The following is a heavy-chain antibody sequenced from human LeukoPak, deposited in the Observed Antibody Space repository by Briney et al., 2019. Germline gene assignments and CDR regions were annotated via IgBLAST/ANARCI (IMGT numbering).Heavy chain of an antibody. D-gene: IGHD6-19*01. Sequence: GGSLRLSCAASGFTFSSYWMSWVRQAPGKGLEWVANIKQDGSEKYYVDSVKGRFTISRDNAKNSLYLQMNSLRAEDTAVYYCARGGSSGAYGGLLGYWGQGTLVTVSS. V-gene: IGHV3-7*03. CDR1: GFTFSSYW. CDR3: ARGGSSGAYGGLLGY. CDR2: IKQDGSEK. J-gene: IGHJ4*02.